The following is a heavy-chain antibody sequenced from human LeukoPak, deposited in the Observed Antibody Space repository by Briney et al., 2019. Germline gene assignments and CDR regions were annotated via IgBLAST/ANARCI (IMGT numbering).Heavy chain of an antibody. Sequence: GGSLRLSCAASGFTFDDYAMHWVRQAPGKGLEWVSGISWNSGSIGYADSVKGRFTISRDNAKNSLYLQMNSLRAEDTAVYYCAKYSSGWYGFDYWGQGTLVTVSS. CDR3: AKYSSGWYGFDY. V-gene: IGHV3-9*01. CDR1: GFTFDDYA. J-gene: IGHJ4*02. CDR2: ISWNSGSI. D-gene: IGHD6-19*01.